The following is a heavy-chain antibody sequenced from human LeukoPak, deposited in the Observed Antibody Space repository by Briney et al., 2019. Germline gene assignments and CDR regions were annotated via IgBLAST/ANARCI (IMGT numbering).Heavy chain of an antibody. D-gene: IGHD2-2*01. V-gene: IGHV4-61*01. CDR1: GGSVSSGNYY. CDR3: ARSTYCISTSCYPEFDP. J-gene: IGHJ5*02. CDR2: TYYSGSA. Sequence: SETLSLTCTVSGGSVSSGNYYWSWIRQPPGKGLEWIGCTYYSGSANYNPSLKSRVTISVDTSKNQFSLRLSSVTAADTAVYYCARSTYCISTSCYPEFDPWGQGTLVTVSS.